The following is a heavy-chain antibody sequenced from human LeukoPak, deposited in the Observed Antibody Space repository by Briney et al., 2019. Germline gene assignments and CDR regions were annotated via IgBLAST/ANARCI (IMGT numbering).Heavy chain of an antibody. J-gene: IGHJ3*02. CDR2: IYYSGST. D-gene: IGHD5-12*01. CDR1: GGSISSGGYY. V-gene: IGHV4-31*03. CDR3: ARVANVLANAFDI. Sequence: SETLSLTCTVSGGSISSGGYYWSWIRQHPGKGLEWIGYIYYSGSTYYNPSLKSRVTISVDASKNQFSLKLSSVTAADTAVYYCARVANVLANAFDIWGQGTMVTVSS.